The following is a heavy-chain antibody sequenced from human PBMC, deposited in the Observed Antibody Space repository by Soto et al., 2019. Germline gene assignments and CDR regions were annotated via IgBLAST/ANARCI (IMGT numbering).Heavy chain of an antibody. V-gene: IGHV4-34*01. Sequence: QVQLQQGGAGLLKPSETLSLTCAVYGGSFSGYYWSWIRQPPGKGLEWIGEINHSGSTNYNPSLKSRVTISVDSSKNQFSLKLSSVTAADTAVYYCARGFGITGTNYYYYGMDVWGQGTTVTVSS. J-gene: IGHJ6*02. CDR1: GGSFSGYY. D-gene: IGHD1-20*01. CDR2: INHSGST. CDR3: ARGFGITGTNYYYYGMDV.